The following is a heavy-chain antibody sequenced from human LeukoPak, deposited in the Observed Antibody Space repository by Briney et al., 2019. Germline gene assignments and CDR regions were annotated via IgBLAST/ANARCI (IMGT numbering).Heavy chain of an antibody. Sequence: GGSLRLSCAASGFTFSHHGMHWVRQAPGKGLEWVAVIWYDGSNKYYAESVKGRFTISRDNSKNTLYLQMNSLRAEDTAVYYCAGGSYYNFDYWGQGTLVTVSS. CDR1: GFTFSHHG. V-gene: IGHV3-30*02. D-gene: IGHD1-26*01. J-gene: IGHJ4*02. CDR2: IWYDGSNK. CDR3: AGGSYYNFDY.